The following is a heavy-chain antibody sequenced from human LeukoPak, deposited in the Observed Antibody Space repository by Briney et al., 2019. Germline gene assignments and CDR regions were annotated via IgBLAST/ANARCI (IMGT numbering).Heavy chain of an antibody. D-gene: IGHD1-20*01. J-gene: IGHJ4*02. CDR2: TYYRSKWYN. V-gene: IGHV6-1*01. Sequence: SQTLSLTCAISGDSVSSNSAIWNWIRQSPSRGLEWLGRTYYRSKWYNDYAVSAKSRITINPDTSKNQLSLQLNSVTPEDTATYYCVRGGAIRVTGMTPFDYWGQGTPVTVSS. CDR3: VRGGAIRVTGMTPFDY. CDR1: GDSVSSNSAI.